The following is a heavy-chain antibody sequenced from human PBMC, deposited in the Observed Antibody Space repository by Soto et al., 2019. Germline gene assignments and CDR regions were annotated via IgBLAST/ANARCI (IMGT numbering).Heavy chain of an antibody. V-gene: IGHV4-59*01. J-gene: IGHJ6*02. Sequence: SETLSLTCTVSGDSINNYYWAWIRQPPGKGLEWIGYIYDSGSTSYDPSLKSRLTISVDTSKNQFSLKLKSVTAADTAVYYCARGTKYYYQGMDVWGQGTTVTVSS. CDR2: IYDSGST. CDR3: ARGTKYYYQGMDV. CDR1: GDSINNYY.